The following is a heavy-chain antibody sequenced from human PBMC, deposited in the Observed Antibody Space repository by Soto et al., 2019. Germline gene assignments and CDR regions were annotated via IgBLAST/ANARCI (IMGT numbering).Heavy chain of an antibody. CDR1: GGSFSGYY. J-gene: IGHJ4*02. D-gene: IGHD5-18*01. Sequence: QVQLQQCGAGLLKPSETLSLTCAVYGGSFSGYYWSWIRQPPGKGLDWIGEINNSGRTNYNPSLKTRVTITVDTSKNQFSLKLSSVTAADTAVYYCARSHSYGSPPGDYWGQGTLVTVSS. V-gene: IGHV4-34*01. CDR3: ARSHSYGSPPGDY. CDR2: INNSGRT.